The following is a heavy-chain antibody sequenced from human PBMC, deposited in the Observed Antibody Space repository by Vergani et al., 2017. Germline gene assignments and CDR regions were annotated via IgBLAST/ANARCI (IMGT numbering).Heavy chain of an antibody. CDR3: ARGETVDNXFDP. D-gene: IGHD1-1*01. CDR2: IYYSGST. CDR1: GGSVISGSYY. Sequence: QVQLQESGPGLVKPSETLSLPCTVSGGSVISGSYYWSWIRQPAGKGLEWIGYIYYSGSTNYNPSLKSRVTISVDTSKNQFSLKLSSVTAADTAVYYCARGETVDNXFDPWGQGTLVTVSS. V-gene: IGHV4-61*10. J-gene: IGHJ5*02.